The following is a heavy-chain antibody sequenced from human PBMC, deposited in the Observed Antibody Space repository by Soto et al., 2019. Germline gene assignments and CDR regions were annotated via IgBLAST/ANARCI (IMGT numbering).Heavy chain of an antibody. V-gene: IGHV4-59*05. Sequence: SETLSLTCTVSGGSISSYYWSWIRQPPGKGLEWIGSIYYSGTTYYNPSLKSRVTISVDRSKNQFSLKLSSVTAADTAVYYCARDFSVAYFDYLGQGDLVTVSA. CDR2: IYYSGTT. CDR1: GGSISSYY. J-gene: IGHJ4*02. CDR3: ARDFSVAYFDY.